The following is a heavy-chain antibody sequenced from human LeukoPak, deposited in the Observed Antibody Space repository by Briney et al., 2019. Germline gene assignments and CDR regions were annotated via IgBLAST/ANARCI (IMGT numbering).Heavy chain of an antibody. Sequence: PSETLSLTCTVSGVSISSYYWSWIRQPPGKGLEWIGYIYYSGSTSYNPSLKSRVTISVDTSKNQFSLNLSSVTASETAVYYCARHRGYVGAFDVWGRGTMVTVSS. D-gene: IGHD3-22*01. V-gene: IGHV4-59*08. CDR3: ARHRGYVGAFDV. J-gene: IGHJ3*01. CDR1: GVSISSYY. CDR2: IYYSGST.